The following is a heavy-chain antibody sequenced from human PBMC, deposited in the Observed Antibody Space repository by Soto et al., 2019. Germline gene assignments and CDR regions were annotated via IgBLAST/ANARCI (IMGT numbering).Heavy chain of an antibody. CDR3: ARDRYYYDSSGYSVRGAFDI. Sequence: ASVKVSCKASGGTFSSYAISWVRQAPGQGLEWMGGIIPIFGTANYAQKFQGRVTITADESTSTAYMELSSLRSEDTAVYYCARDRYYYDSSGYSVRGAFDIWGQGTMVTVSS. CDR2: IIPIFGTA. D-gene: IGHD3-22*01. CDR1: GGTFSSYA. V-gene: IGHV1-69*13. J-gene: IGHJ3*02.